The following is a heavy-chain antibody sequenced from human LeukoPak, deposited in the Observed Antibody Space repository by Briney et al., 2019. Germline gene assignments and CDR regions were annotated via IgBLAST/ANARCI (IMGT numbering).Heavy chain of an antibody. CDR2: ISSSGSTI. CDR3: ARSWWAVAGPEY. Sequence: GESLSLTCAASGVSISSYEMNWVRQAPGKGLEWVSYISSSGSTIYYALSGRGRFTIARDNAKNSLYLKTNSLRAEDTAVYYCARSWWAVAGPEYWGQGTLVTVSS. D-gene: IGHD6-19*01. J-gene: IGHJ4*02. V-gene: IGHV3-48*03. CDR1: GVSISSYE.